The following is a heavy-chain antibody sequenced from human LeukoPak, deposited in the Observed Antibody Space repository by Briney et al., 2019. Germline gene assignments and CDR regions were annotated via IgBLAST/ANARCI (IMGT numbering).Heavy chain of an antibody. V-gene: IGHV3-23*01. CDR3: AKVVLRYFDY. CDR1: GFTFSSYA. CDR2: ISGSGSST. J-gene: IGHJ4*02. Sequence: GGSLRLSCAASGFTFSSYAMGWVRQAPGKGLEWVSAISGSGSSTYYADSVKGRFTISRDNSKNTLYLQMNSLRAEDTAVYYCAKVVLRYFDYWGQGTLVTVSS. D-gene: IGHD3-9*01.